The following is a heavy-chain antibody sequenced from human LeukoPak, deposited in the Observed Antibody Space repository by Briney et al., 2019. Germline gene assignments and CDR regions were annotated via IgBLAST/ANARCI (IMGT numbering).Heavy chain of an antibody. CDR1: GASISSYY. J-gene: IGHJ4*02. CDR3: ARGGSSSGRIDY. V-gene: IGHV4-59*01. D-gene: IGHD6-6*01. Sequence: PETLPLTCTVSGASISSYYWSWIRQPPGKGLEWIGYIDYSGSTNYNPSLKSRVTISVDTSKNQFSLKLSSVTAADTAVYYCARGGSSSGRIDYWGQGTLVTVSS. CDR2: IDYSGST.